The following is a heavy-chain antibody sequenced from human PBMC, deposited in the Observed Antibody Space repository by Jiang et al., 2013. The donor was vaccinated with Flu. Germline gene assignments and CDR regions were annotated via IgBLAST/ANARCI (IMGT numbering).Heavy chain of an antibody. Sequence: GAEVKKPGASVKVSCKASGYPFTTHAIHWVRQAPGQSFEWMGWINPGNGDTQYSKRFHGRITITRDTSANTAYVELSSLRSEDTAVYFCARDRGATGDFDYWGQGNLVTVSS. CDR2: INPGNGDT. CDR1: GYPFTTHA. D-gene: IGHD7-27*01. J-gene: IGHJ4*02. CDR3: ARDRGATGDFDY. V-gene: IGHV1-3*01.